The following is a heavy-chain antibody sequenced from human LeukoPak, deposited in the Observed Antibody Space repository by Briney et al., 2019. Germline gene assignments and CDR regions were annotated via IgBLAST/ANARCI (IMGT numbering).Heavy chain of an antibody. CDR1: GGSISSYY. CDR2: IYYSGST. Sequence: ASETLSLTCTVSGGSISSYYWSWIRQPPGKGLEWIGYIYYSGSTNYNPSLKSRVTISVDTSKNQFSLKLSSVTAADTAVYYCARVRSSGWGKGFDYWGQGTLVTVSS. D-gene: IGHD6-19*01. V-gene: IGHV4-59*01. CDR3: ARVRSSGWGKGFDY. J-gene: IGHJ4*02.